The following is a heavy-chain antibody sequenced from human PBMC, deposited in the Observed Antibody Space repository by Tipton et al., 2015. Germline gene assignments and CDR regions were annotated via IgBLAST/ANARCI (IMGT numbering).Heavy chain of an antibody. CDR3: ARRCGGDCYWGYYFDY. CDR1: GYSISSGYY. Sequence: TLSLTCDVSGYSISSGYYWGWIRQPPGKGLEWIGRIFHRGDTNYNPSLKSRVTISLDTSKNQFSLKLKSVTAADTAVYYCARRCGGDCYWGYYFDYWGQGTLVNVSS. CDR2: IFHRGDT. D-gene: IGHD2-21*01. V-gene: IGHV4-38-2*01. J-gene: IGHJ4*02.